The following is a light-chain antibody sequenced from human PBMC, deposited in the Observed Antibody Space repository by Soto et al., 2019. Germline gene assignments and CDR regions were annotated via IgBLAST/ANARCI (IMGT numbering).Light chain of an antibody. Sequence: DIQMTQSPSTLSGSVGDRVTITCRASQTISSWLAWYQQKPGKAPKLLIYKASTLKSGVTSRFSGSGSGTEFTLTISSLQPDDFATYYCQHYNSYSEAFGQGTKWIS. CDR2: KAS. J-gene: IGKJ1*01. CDR3: QHYNSYSEA. CDR1: QTISSW. V-gene: IGKV1-5*03.